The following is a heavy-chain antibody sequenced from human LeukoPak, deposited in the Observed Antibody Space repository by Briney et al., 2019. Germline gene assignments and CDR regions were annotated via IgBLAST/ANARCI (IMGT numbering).Heavy chain of an antibody. Sequence: SETLSLTCTVSGYSISSAHYWGWIRQPPEKGLEWLGSIHHSGTTYHNPSLKSRVTISVDTSKNQFSLRLSSVTAADTAVYYCARTRETTVGDFDSWGQGTLVTVSS. V-gene: IGHV4-38-2*02. CDR2: IHHSGTT. D-gene: IGHD4-23*01. CDR1: GYSISSAHY. CDR3: ARTRETTVGDFDS. J-gene: IGHJ4*02.